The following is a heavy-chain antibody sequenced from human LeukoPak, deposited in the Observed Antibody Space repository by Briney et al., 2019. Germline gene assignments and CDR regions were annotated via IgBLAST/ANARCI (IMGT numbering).Heavy chain of an antibody. V-gene: IGHV4-39*07. D-gene: IGHD6-6*01. CDR3: ARIQYSSSIAY. J-gene: IGHJ4*02. Sequence: ASGTLSLTCTVSGGSISSSNYYWGWIRQPPGKGLEWIGSIYYTGRTYYYPSLKSRVTISVDTSKNQFSLKLSSVTAADTAVYYCARIQYSSSIAYWGQGTLVTVSS. CDR2: IYYTGRT. CDR1: GGSISSSNYY.